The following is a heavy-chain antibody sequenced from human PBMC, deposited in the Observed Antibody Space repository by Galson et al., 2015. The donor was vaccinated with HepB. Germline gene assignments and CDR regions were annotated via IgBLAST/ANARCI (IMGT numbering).Heavy chain of an antibody. V-gene: IGHV2-70*01. J-gene: IGHJ6*02. CDR3: ARMTTVTKIDYYGMDV. CDR1: GFSLSTSGMC. D-gene: IGHD4-11*01. CDR2: IDWDDDK. Sequence: PALVKPTQTLTLTCTFSGFSLSTSGMCVSWIRQPPGKALEWLALIDWDDDKYYSTSLKTRLTISKDTSKNQVVLTMTNMDPVDTATYYCARMTTVTKIDYYGMDVWGQGTTVTVSS.